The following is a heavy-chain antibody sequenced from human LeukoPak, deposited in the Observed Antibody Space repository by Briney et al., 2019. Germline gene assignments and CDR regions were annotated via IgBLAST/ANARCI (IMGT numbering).Heavy chain of an antibody. CDR1: GFTFNNAW. CDR3: TTFSYDFWSGSEGGYFDH. CDR2: IKHKADGGTT. V-gene: IGHV3-15*01. Sequence: GGSLRLSCVASGFTFNNAWMSWVRQAPGKGLEWVGRIKHKADGGTTDYGAPVKGRFTISGDDSKNTLYLQMNNLKNEDTAVYYCTTFSYDFWSGSEGGYFDHWGQGTLVAVSS. J-gene: IGHJ4*02. D-gene: IGHD3-3*01.